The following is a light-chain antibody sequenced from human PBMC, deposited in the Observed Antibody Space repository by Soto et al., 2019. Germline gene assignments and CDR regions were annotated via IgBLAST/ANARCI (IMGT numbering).Light chain of an antibody. Sequence: HSVLTQPRSVSGSPGQSVTISCTGTSSDVGDYIYVSWYQQHPGKAPQLIIYDVTKRPSGVPDRVSGSKSGNTASLTISGLQAEDEADYYCCSYAGSYTYVFGSGTKLTVL. CDR3: CSYAGSYTYV. V-gene: IGLV2-11*01. J-gene: IGLJ1*01. CDR1: SSDVGDYIY. CDR2: DVT.